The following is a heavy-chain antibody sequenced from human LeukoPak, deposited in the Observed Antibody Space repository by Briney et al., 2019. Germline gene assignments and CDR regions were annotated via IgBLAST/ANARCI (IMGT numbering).Heavy chain of an antibody. CDR3: ARRSYSNYPDY. Sequence: SETLSLTCTVSGGSISSYYWSWIRHPPGKGLEWIGYIYYSGSTNYNPSLKSRVTISVDTSKNQFSLKLSSVTAADTAVYYCARRSYSNYPDYWGQGTLVTVSS. CDR1: GGSISSYY. V-gene: IGHV4-59*01. J-gene: IGHJ4*02. CDR2: IYYSGST. D-gene: IGHD1-26*01.